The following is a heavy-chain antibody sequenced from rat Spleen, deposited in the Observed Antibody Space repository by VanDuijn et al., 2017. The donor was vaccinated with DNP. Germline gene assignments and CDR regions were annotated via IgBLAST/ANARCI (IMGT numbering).Heavy chain of an antibody. J-gene: IGHJ2*01. D-gene: IGHD1-4*01. CDR1: RFTFSNYG. CDR2: ISPSGGST. Sequence: EVQLVESGGGLVQPGRSLKLSCAASRFTFSNYGMHWIRQAPTRGLDWVASISPSGGSTYYRDSVKGRFTISRDNAKSTLFLQMDSLRSEDTATYYCAGRPPPTRGPFDYWGQGVTVTVSS. V-gene: IGHV5-19*01. CDR3: AGRPPPTRGPFDY.